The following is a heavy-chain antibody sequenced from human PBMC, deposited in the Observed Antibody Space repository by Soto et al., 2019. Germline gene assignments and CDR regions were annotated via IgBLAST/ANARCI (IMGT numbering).Heavy chain of an antibody. CDR1: GGPFSGFS. CDR3: ARGEEGQAYGFDI. Sequence: QVQLQQWGAGLLKPSETLSLTCAIYGGPFSGFSWSWIRQSPDKGLEWIGEINHSGSTNYNPSLKSRLTIPLDTSKGLFSLKLRSVTAADTAVYYWARGEEGQAYGFDIWGQGTMVTVSS. V-gene: IGHV4-34*01. J-gene: IGHJ3*02. CDR2: INHSGST.